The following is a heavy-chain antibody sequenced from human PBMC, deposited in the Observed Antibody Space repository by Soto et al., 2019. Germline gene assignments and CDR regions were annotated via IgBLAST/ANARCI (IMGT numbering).Heavy chain of an antibody. D-gene: IGHD2-2*02. V-gene: IGHV1-18*01. J-gene: IGHJ4*02. CDR3: ARDWLYAHDAQPLPEGP. Sequence: QVQLVQSGAEVKKPGASVKVSCKASGYTFTSYGISWVRQAPGQGLEWMGWISAYNGNTNYAQKLQGRVTMTTDTSTSTAYMELRSLRSDDTAVYYCARDWLYAHDAQPLPEGPWGQGTLVTVSS. CDR1: GYTFTSYG. CDR2: ISAYNGNT.